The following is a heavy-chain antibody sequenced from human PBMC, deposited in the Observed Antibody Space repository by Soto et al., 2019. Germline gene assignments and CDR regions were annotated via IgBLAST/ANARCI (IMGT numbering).Heavy chain of an antibody. Sequence: PGGSLRLSCAASGFSFSSYGMHWVRQAPGKGLERVAVISYDGSNKYYADSVKGRFTISRDNSKNTLCLQMNSLRAEDTAVYYCARDHHGDYSSDYWGQGTLVTVSS. CDR2: ISYDGSNK. CDR3: ARDHHGDYSSDY. D-gene: IGHD2-21*02. V-gene: IGHV3-30*03. J-gene: IGHJ4*02. CDR1: GFSFSSYG.